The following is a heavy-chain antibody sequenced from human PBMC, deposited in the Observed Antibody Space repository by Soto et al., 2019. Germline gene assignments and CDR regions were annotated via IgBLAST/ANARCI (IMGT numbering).Heavy chain of an antibody. Sequence: GGSLRLSCAASGFTVSSKYMSWVRQAPGKGLEWVSLIQSGGPTYYADSVKGRFTISRDTSENTLHLQMDSLRAEDTAVYYCARDDVLCDGGRCYGVPLDVGGKGTTVTVSS. V-gene: IGHV3-66*01. D-gene: IGHD2-15*01. CDR2: IQSGGPT. CDR3: ARDDVLCDGGRCYGVPLDV. CDR1: GFTVSSKY. J-gene: IGHJ6*04.